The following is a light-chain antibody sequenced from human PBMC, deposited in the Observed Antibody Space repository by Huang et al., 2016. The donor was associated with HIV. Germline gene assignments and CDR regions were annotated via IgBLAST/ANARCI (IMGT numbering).Light chain of an antibody. V-gene: IGKV3-11*01. Sequence: EIVLTQSPATLSLSPGDRATLSCRASQSVSSSLAWYQQKPGQAPRLLIYDASNRAAGIPTRVSGSGTGTDFTLTISSLESEDFAVYYCQQRSNWPPLTFGGGTKVEIK. J-gene: IGKJ4*01. CDR1: QSVSSS. CDR2: DAS. CDR3: QQRSNWPPLT.